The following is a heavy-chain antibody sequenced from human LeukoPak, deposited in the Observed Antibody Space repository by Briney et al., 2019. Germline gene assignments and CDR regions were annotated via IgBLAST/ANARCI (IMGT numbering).Heavy chain of an antibody. V-gene: IGHV3-30*03. CDR3: ASRIAAAGA. D-gene: IGHD6-13*01. CDR1: GFTFSSYG. Sequence: GGSLRLSCAASGFTFSSYGMHWVRQAPGKGLEWVAVISYDGSNKYYADSVKGRFTISRDNSKNTLYLQMNSLRAEDTAVYYCASRIAAAGAWGQGTLVTVSS. J-gene: IGHJ5*02. CDR2: ISYDGSNK.